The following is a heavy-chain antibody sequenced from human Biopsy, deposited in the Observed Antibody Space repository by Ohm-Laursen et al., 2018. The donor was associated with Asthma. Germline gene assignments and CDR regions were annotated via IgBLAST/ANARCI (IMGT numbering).Heavy chain of an antibody. V-gene: IGHV4-31*03. CDR2: IYHRGNT. D-gene: IGHD3-3*01. CDR3: ARDYYDFWNRSVYTYFGMDV. CDR1: GYSISNGGYY. Sequence: TLSLTCSVSGYSISNGGYYWTWVRQRPGKGLEWIGNIYHRGNTKYSPSLKSRLSFSVDTSKNQFSLKLSSVTAADTATYFCARDYYDFWNRSVYTYFGMDVWGRGTTVVVSS. J-gene: IGHJ6*02.